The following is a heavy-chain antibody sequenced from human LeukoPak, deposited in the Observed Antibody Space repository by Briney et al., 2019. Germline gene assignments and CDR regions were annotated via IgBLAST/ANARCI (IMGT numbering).Heavy chain of an antibody. CDR3: ARGAGSTTSNDAFDI. CDR1: GGSISSGSYS. V-gene: IGHV4-30-4*07. J-gene: IGHJ3*02. D-gene: IGHD1-1*01. CDR2: LFYTGST. Sequence: PSETLSLTCAVSGGSISSGSYSWSWIRQPPGKGLEWIGYLFYTGSTYYNPSLKSRVTISVDTSKNQFSLKLSSVTAADTAMYYCARGAGSTTSNDAFDIWGQGTMVTVSS.